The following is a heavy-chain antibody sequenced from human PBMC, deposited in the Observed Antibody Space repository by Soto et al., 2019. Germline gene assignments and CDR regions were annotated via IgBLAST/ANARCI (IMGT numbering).Heavy chain of an antibody. J-gene: IGHJ3*01. CDR3: AHAYGGTSWPNDAFDV. D-gene: IGHD2-2*01. CDR2: LYWDADK. Sequence: QITFNEYRPSLVKPTQTLTLTCTFSGCSLSAEGVGVGCIRQPPGKALEWLALLYWDADKRYRPALKSSLTITKDPSKNQGVLTMTNMDPVDTATYYCAHAYGGTSWPNDAFDVWGQGPVVCVSS. V-gene: IGHV2-5*02. CDR1: GCSLSAEGVG.